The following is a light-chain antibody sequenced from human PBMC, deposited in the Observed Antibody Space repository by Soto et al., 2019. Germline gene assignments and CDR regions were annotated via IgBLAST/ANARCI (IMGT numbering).Light chain of an antibody. CDR1: QSVSSSY. V-gene: IGKV3-20*01. Sequence: EIVLTQSPGTLSLSPGERGTLSCRASQSVSSSYLAWYQQKPGQAPRLLIYGASSRATGIPDRFSGSGSGTDFTLTISRLEPEDFAVYYCQQYGSSRTFGQGTRLEIK. J-gene: IGKJ5*01. CDR2: GAS. CDR3: QQYGSSRT.